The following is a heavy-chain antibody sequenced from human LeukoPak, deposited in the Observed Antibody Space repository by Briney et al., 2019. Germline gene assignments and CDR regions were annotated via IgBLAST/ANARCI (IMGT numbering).Heavy chain of an antibody. CDR3: AARPTTTVVAPSDF. J-gene: IGHJ4*02. D-gene: IGHD4-11*01. CDR2: ISGSGDTT. V-gene: IGHV3-23*01. CDR1: GLSPSSCA. Sequence: PGGSLRLSCAASGLSPSSCAMTWVRQAPGKGLEWVAGISGSGDTTYYADSVKGRFTISRDNSNSTLYLQMTSVRVEDTATYYCAARPTTTVVAPSDFWGQGVLVTVSS.